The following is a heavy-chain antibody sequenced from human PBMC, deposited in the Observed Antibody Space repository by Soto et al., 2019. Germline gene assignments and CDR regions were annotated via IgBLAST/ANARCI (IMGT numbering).Heavy chain of an antibody. V-gene: IGHV4-59*08. Sequence: QVQLQESGPGLVKPSETLSLTCTVPGGSISSYYWSWIRQPPGKGLEWIGYIYYSGSTNYNPSLKSRVTISVDTSKNQFSLKLSSVTAADTAVYYCARRSTYSSSWYFDYWGQGTLVTVSS. J-gene: IGHJ4*02. CDR3: ARRSTYSSSWYFDY. CDR1: GGSISSYY. CDR2: IYYSGST. D-gene: IGHD6-6*01.